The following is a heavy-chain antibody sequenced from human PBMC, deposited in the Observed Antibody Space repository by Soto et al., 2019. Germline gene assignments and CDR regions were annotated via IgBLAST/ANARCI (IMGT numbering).Heavy chain of an antibody. J-gene: IGHJ4*02. D-gene: IGHD2-2*01. CDR2: ISGSGDST. Sequence: EVQLLESGGGLVQPGGSLRLSCAVSGFTFSNYAMSWVRQAPGKGLEWVSGISGSGDSTNYGDSVKGRFTISRDNAKNTLYLQMTSLRAEDTAVYYCARRLYCSSSSCYAVDYWGQGTLVTVSS. V-gene: IGHV3-23*01. CDR3: ARRLYCSSSSCYAVDY. CDR1: GFTFSNYA.